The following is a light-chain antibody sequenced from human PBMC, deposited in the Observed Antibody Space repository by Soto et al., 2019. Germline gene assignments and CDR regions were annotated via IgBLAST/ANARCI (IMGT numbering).Light chain of an antibody. V-gene: IGKV3-15*01. CDR1: HSVSSN. Sequence: EIVLTQSPATLSVSPGERATLSCRASHSVSSNLAWYQQKPGQAPRLLIYGASTRATGIPARFSGSWSGTECTNTISSLQSEDFAVYDCQEDNNWSPYTFGQGTKLESK. CDR3: QEDNNWSPYT. CDR2: GAS. J-gene: IGKJ2*01.